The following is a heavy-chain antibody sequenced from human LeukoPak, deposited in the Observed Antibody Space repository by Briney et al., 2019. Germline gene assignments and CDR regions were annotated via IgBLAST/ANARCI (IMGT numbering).Heavy chain of an antibody. D-gene: IGHD3-3*02. Sequence: SETLPLTCAVYGGSFSGYYWSWIRQPPGKGLEWIGEINHSGSTNYNPSLKSRVTISVDTSKNQLSLKLSSVTAADTAVYYCASRQGVGPSFVAWGQGTLVTVSS. J-gene: IGHJ5*02. CDR3: ASRQGVGPSFVA. CDR2: INHSGST. V-gene: IGHV4-34*01. CDR1: GGSFSGYY.